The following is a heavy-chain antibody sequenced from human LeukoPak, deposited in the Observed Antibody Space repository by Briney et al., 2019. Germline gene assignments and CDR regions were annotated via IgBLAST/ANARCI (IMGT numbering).Heavy chain of an antibody. Sequence: GGSLRLSCAVSGFTFSSYAMSWVRQAPGKGLEWVSGISSSAGTTYYADSVKGRFTISRDNSKNTLYLQMNSLRAEDTAVYYCAKVRGYYDSSGYYHDYWGQGTLVTVSS. CDR3: AKVRGYYDSSGYYHDY. CDR2: ISSSAGTT. CDR1: GFTFSSYA. V-gene: IGHV3-23*01. J-gene: IGHJ4*02. D-gene: IGHD3-22*01.